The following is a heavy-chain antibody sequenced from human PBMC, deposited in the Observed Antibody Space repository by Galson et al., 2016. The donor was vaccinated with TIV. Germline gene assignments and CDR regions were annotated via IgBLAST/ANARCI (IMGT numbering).Heavy chain of an antibody. Sequence: SVKVSCKASGYTFTNYGISWVRQAPGQGLEWMGWISGYDTNTEYVQKLQDRVTMTKDTSTSTAYMELRSLRYDDTAVYYCARDAPYSSSWSIDYWGQGSLVTVPS. J-gene: IGHJ4*02. D-gene: IGHD6-13*01. CDR2: ISGYDTNT. CDR1: GYTFTNYG. CDR3: ARDAPYSSSWSIDY. V-gene: IGHV1-18*04.